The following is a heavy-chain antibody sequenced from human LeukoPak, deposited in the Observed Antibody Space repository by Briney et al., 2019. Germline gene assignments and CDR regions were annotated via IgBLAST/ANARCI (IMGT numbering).Heavy chain of an antibody. J-gene: IGHJ5*02. CDR3: ARGGITIFGVVTPHLYNWFDP. Sequence: GGSLRLSCAASGFTFSSYWMSWVRQAPGKGLEWVANIKQDGSEKYYVDSVKGRFTISRDNAKNSLYLQMNSLRAEDTAVYYCARGGITIFGVVTPHLYNWFDPWGQGTLVTVSS. CDR2: IKQDGSEK. D-gene: IGHD3-3*01. CDR1: GFTFSSYW. V-gene: IGHV3-7*03.